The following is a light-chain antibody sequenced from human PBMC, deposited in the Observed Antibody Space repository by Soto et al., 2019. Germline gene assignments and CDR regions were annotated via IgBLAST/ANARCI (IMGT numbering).Light chain of an antibody. CDR1: QSLVYRDGYTY. V-gene: IGKV2-30*01. CDR2: KVS. CDR3: MQGTHWPFT. Sequence: DAVMTQSPLYLPVTLGQPASISCRSSQSLVYRDGYTYLNWVPQRPGQSPRRLIYKVSNRDSGVPDRFRGSGSVTDFTLTISRVEAEDVVVYYCMQGTHWPFTFGPGTKVDI. J-gene: IGKJ3*01.